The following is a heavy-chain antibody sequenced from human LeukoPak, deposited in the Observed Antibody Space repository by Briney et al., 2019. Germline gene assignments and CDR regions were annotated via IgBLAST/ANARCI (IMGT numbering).Heavy chain of an antibody. Sequence: GASVKVSCKASGYTFTSYGISWVRQAPGQGLEWMGWISAYNGNTNYAQKLQGRVTMTTVTSTSTAYMELRSLRSDDTAVYYCARVRVGARGYYYYGTDVWGQGTTVTVSS. CDR2: ISAYNGNT. V-gene: IGHV1-18*01. J-gene: IGHJ6*02. CDR1: GYTFTSYG. CDR3: ARVRVGARGYYYYGTDV. D-gene: IGHD1-26*01.